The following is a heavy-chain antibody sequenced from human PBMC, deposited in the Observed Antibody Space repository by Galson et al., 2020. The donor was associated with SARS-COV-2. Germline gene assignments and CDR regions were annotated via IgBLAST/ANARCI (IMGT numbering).Heavy chain of an antibody. J-gene: IGHJ4*02. CDR1: GYTFTSYG. V-gene: IGHV1-18*04. CDR3: ARVRYDGDPDY. D-gene: IGHD3-9*01. Sequence: ASVKVSCKASGYTFTSYGISWVRQAPGQGLEWMGWISAYHGNINYAQKLQGRVTMTTDTSTSTAYMELRSLRSDDTAVYYCARVRYDGDPDYWGQGTLVTVSS. CDR2: ISAYHGNI.